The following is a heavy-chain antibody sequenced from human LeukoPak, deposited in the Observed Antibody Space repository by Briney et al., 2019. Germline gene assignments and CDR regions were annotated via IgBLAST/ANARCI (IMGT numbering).Heavy chain of an antibody. V-gene: IGHV5-51*01. CDR2: IYPGDSDT. Sequence: GESLKISCKGSGYSFTSYWIGRVRQMPGKGLEWMGIIYPGDSDTRYSPSFQGQVTISADKSISTAYLQWSSLKASDTAMYYCARSDSSGSYGGRYYFDYWGQGTLVTVSS. D-gene: IGHD3-22*01. CDR1: GYSFTSYW. J-gene: IGHJ4*02. CDR3: ARSDSSGSYGGRYYFDY.